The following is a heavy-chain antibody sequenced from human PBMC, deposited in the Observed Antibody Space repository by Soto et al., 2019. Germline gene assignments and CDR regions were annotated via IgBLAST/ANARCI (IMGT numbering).Heavy chain of an antibody. CDR1: GGSISSYY. Sequence: SETLSLTCTVSGGSISSYYWSWIRQPPGKGLEWIGYIYYSGSTNYNPSLKSRVTISVDTSKNQFSLKLSSVTAADTAVYYCARHSTYCSSTSCYVDYYYGMDVWGQGTAVTVSS. J-gene: IGHJ6*02. CDR2: IYYSGST. D-gene: IGHD2-2*01. CDR3: ARHSTYCSSTSCYVDYYYGMDV. V-gene: IGHV4-59*08.